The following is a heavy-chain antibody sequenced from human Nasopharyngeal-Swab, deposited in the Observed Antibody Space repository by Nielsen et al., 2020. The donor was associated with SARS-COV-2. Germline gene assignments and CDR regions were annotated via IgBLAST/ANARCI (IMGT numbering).Heavy chain of an antibody. V-gene: IGHV3-30-3*01. J-gene: IGHJ4*02. CDR2: ISYDGNNK. D-gene: IGHD1-7*01. CDR1: GFTFSSYA. Sequence: GGSLRLSCGASGFTFSSYAMHWVRQAPGKGLEWVAVISYDGNNKYYADSVKGRFTISRDKSKNTLYLQMNSLRAEDTAVYYCAIDNSRGGNYAGVYYFDYWGQGTLVTVSS. CDR3: AIDNSRGGNYAGVYYFDY.